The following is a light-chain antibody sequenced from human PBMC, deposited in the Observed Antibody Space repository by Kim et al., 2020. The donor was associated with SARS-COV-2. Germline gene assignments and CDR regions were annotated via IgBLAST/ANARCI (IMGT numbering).Light chain of an antibody. V-gene: IGLV6-57*03. CDR2: EDD. J-gene: IGLJ3*02. CDR1: SGSIADNH. Sequence: KTVTISCTRSSGSIADNHVQWYQHRPGSAPANVIFEDDQRPSVVPDRFSGSIDRSSNSASLTISGLRTEDEADYYCQSYDTDNQGVFGGGTKLTVL. CDR3: QSYDTDNQGV.